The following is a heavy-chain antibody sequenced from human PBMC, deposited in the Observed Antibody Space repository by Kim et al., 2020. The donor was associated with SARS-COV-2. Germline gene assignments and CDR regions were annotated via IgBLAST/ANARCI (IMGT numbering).Heavy chain of an antibody. CDR2: IIPILGIA. V-gene: IGHV1-69*02. CDR3: ARAYYYVSSGPDDAFDI. D-gene: IGHD3-22*01. J-gene: IGHJ3*02. Sequence: SVKVSCKASGGTFSSYTISWVRQAPGQGLEWMGRIIPILGIANYAQKFQGRVTITADKSTSTAYMELSSLRSEDTAVYYCARAYYYVSSGPDDAFDIWGQGTMVTVSS. CDR1: GGTFSSYT.